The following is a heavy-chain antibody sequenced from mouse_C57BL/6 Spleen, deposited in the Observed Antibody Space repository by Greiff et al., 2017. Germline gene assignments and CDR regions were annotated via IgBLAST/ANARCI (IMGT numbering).Heavy chain of an antibody. Sequence: QVQLKQSGAELVRPGTSVKVSCKASGYAFTNYLIEWVKQRPGQGLEWIGVINPGSGGTNYNEKFKGKATLTASKSSSTAYMQLSSLTSEDSAVYFCARFLMGYAMDYWGQGTSVTVSS. V-gene: IGHV1-54*01. D-gene: IGHD2-3*01. CDR1: GYAFTNYL. J-gene: IGHJ4*01. CDR2: INPGSGGT. CDR3: ARFLMGYAMDY.